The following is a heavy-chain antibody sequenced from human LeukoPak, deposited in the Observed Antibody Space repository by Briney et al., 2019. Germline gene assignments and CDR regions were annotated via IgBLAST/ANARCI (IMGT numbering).Heavy chain of an antibody. J-gene: IGHJ4*02. CDR2: IKSKSTGGTI. Sequence: GGSLRLSCEASGYNFNDAWVSWVRQAPGKGLEWVGRIKSKSTGGTIDYATPVKDRFTISRDDSTNTLFLQMGSLKTEDTAVYYCTSEQDCSGRSCSVFWGQRTLVIVSS. CDR3: TSEQDCSGRSCSVF. V-gene: IGHV3-15*01. CDR1: GYNFNDAW. D-gene: IGHD2-15*01.